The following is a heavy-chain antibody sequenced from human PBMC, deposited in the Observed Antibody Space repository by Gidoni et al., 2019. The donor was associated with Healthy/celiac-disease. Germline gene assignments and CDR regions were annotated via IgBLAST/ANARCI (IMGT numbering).Heavy chain of an antibody. CDR2: IIPIFGTA. Sequence: QVQLVQSGAEVKKPGSSVKVSCRASGATFSSYAISWVRQAPGQGLEWMGGIIPIFGTANYAQKFQGRVTITADESTSTAYMELSSLRSEDTAVYYCARGYRLVPPLNFSYYGMDVWGQGTTVTVSS. CDR3: ARGYRLVPPLNFSYYGMDV. V-gene: IGHV1-69*01. D-gene: IGHD6-19*01. CDR1: GATFSSYA. J-gene: IGHJ6*02.